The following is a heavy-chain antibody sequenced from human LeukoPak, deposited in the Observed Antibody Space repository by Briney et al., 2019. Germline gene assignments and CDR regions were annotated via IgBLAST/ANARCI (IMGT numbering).Heavy chain of an antibody. CDR3: VRSGDWFDP. CDR2: IRSKAYGGTT. V-gene: IGHV3-49*04. D-gene: IGHD1-26*01. J-gene: IGHJ5*02. Sequence: GGSLRLSCTASGFTFGDYAMSWVRQAPGKGLEWVGFIRSKAYGGTTEYAASVKGRFTISRDDSKSIAYLQMNSLKTEDTAVYYCVRSGDWFDPWGQGTLVTVSS. CDR1: GFTFGDYA.